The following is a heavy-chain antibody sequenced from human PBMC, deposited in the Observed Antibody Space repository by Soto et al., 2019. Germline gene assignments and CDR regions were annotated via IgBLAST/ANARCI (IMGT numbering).Heavy chain of an antibody. CDR3: AKPNKPGIAAAGGGFDY. Sequence: EVQLLESGGGLVQPGGSLRLSCAASGFTFSSYAMSWVRQAPWKGLEWVSAISGSGGSTYYADSVKGRFTISRDNSKNTLYLQMNSLRAEDTAVYYCAKPNKPGIAAAGGGFDYWGQGTLVTVSS. CDR1: GFTFSSYA. J-gene: IGHJ4*02. D-gene: IGHD6-13*01. V-gene: IGHV3-23*01. CDR2: ISGSGGST.